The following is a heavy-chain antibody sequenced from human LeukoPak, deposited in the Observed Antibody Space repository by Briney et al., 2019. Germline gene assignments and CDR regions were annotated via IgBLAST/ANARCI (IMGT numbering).Heavy chain of an antibody. CDR3: ANTLLTGYSSGWYSDY. V-gene: IGHV1-69*01. CDR2: NIPIFGTA. D-gene: IGHD6-19*01. J-gene: IGHJ4*02. CDR1: GGTFSSYA. Sequence: GSSVKVSCKASGGTFSSYAISWVRQAPGQGLEWMGGNIPIFGTANYAQKFQGRVTITADESTSTAYMELSSLRSEDTAVYYCANTLLTGYSSGWYSDYWGQGTLVTVSS.